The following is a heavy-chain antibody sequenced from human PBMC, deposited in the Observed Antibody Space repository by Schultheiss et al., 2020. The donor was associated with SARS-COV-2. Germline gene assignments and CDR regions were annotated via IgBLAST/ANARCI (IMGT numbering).Heavy chain of an antibody. CDR1: GGSVSGYY. J-gene: IGHJ4*02. CDR3: ARDEGDLGY. CDR2: IYHSGST. Sequence: SETLSLTCIVSGGSVSGYYWSWIRQPPGKGLECIGSIYHSGSTYYNPSLKSRVTISVDKSNNQFSLNLSSVTAADTAVYYCARDEGDLGYWGQGTLVTVSS. V-gene: IGHV4-38-2*02.